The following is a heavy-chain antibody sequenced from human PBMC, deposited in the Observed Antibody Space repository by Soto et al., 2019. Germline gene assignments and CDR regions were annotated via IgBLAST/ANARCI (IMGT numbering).Heavy chain of an antibody. CDR1: GFTFSSYW. CDR2: INSDGSST. V-gene: IGHV3-74*01. J-gene: IGHJ4*02. D-gene: IGHD2-15*01. CDR3: VRTSLVVAAATREDY. Sequence: EVQLVESGGGLVQAGGSLRLSCAASGFTFSSYWMHWVRQAPGKGLVWVSRINSDGSSTSYADSVKGRFTISRDNAKNTLYLQMNSLRAEDTAVYYSVRTSLVVAAATREDYWGQGTLVTVSS.